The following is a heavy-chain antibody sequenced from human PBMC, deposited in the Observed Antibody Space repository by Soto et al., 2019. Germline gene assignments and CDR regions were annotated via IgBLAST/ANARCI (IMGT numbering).Heavy chain of an antibody. CDR2: INPNSGGT. Sequence: ASVKVSCKASGYTFTGYYMHWVRQAPGQGLEWMGWINPNSGGTNYAQKFQGWVTMTRDTSISTAYMELSRPRSDDTAVYYCARARGCSGGSCYHDYYYGMDVWGQGTTVTVSS. D-gene: IGHD2-15*01. CDR1: GYTFTGYY. J-gene: IGHJ6*02. V-gene: IGHV1-2*04. CDR3: ARARGCSGGSCYHDYYYGMDV.